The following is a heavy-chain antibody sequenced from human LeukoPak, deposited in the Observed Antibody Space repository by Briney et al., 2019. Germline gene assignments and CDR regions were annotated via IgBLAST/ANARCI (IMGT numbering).Heavy chain of an antibody. J-gene: IGHJ4*02. D-gene: IGHD2-15*01. CDR1: GYTFTGYY. V-gene: IGHV1-2*04. Sequence: ASVKVSCKASGYTFTGYYMHWVRQAPGQGLEWMGWINPNSGGTNYAQKFQGWVTMTRDTSIGTAYMELSRLRSDDTAVYYCARELYCSGGSCYSYFDYWGQGTLVTVSS. CDR2: INPNSGGT. CDR3: ARELYCSGGSCYSYFDY.